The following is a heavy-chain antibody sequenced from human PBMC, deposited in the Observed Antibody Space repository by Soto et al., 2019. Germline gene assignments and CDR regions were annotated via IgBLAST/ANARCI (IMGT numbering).Heavy chain of an antibody. Sequence: EVQVVESGGGLVQPGGSLTLSCAASGFTFSDHYMDWVRQAPGKGLEWVARSRNKANSYTTEYAAPVKGRVTISRDDSKNSLYLQMNSLKTEDTAVYYCARGIAVAPGAFDIWGQGTMVTVSS. CDR1: GFTFSDHY. CDR3: ARGIAVAPGAFDI. V-gene: IGHV3-72*01. J-gene: IGHJ3*02. CDR2: SRNKANSYTT. D-gene: IGHD6-19*01.